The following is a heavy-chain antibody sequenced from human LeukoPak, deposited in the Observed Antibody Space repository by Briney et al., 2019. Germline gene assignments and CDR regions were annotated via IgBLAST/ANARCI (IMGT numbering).Heavy chain of an antibody. J-gene: IGHJ4*02. CDR3: ARAFQSLGGLSLPDY. CDR1: GSTFTNYA. Sequence: ASLKLSCTASGSTFTNYAMNCVRQAPGQRLQWMGWIHPSTGNPTYAQAFTGRFVFSLDTSVSTTYLQISSLQAQVPALYCLARAFQSLGGLSLPDYWGQGTLVTVSS. D-gene: IGHD3-16*02. CDR2: IHPSTGNP. V-gene: IGHV7-4-1*02.